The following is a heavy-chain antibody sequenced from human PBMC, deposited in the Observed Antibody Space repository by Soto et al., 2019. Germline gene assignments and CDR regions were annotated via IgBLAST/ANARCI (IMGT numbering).Heavy chain of an antibody. Sequence: ASVKVSCKASGYTFTSYDINWVRQATGQVLEWMGLMNPNSGNTVYAKKFQGRVTMTRNTYISTAYMELSSLRSEDTAVYYCARGQYSSSWYYYYYGMDVGGQGTTVTVSS. CDR3: ARGQYSSSWYYYYYGMDV. J-gene: IGHJ6*02. D-gene: IGHD6-13*01. CDR2: MNPNSGNT. CDR1: GYTFTSYD. V-gene: IGHV1-8*01.